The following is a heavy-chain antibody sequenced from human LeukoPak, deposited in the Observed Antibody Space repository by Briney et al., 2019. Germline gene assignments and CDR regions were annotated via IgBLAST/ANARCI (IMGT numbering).Heavy chain of an antibody. V-gene: IGHV1-46*01. Sequence: ASVKVSCKASGYTFTSYYMHWVRQAPGQRLDGMGIINPSGGSTSYAQKFQGRDTMTRDTSTSTVYMELSSLRSEDTAVYYCARGYGDALYAFDIWGQGTMVTVSS. CDR1: GYTFTSYY. J-gene: IGHJ3*02. D-gene: IGHD7-27*01. CDR2: INPSGGST. CDR3: ARGYGDALYAFDI.